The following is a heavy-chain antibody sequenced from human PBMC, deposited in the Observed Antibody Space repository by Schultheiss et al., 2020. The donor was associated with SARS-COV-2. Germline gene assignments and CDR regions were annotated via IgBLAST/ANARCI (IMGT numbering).Heavy chain of an antibody. D-gene: IGHD6-13*01. CDR2: IIPIFGTA. Sequence: SVKVSCKASGGTFSSYAISWVRQAPGQGLEWMGGIIPIFGTANYAQKFQDRVTMTRDTSTSTVYMELSSLRSEDTAVYYCARDRYPRSSWYRFWFDPWGQGTLVTVSS. V-gene: IGHV1-69*05. CDR1: GGTFSSYA. J-gene: IGHJ5*02. CDR3: ARDRYPRSSWYRFWFDP.